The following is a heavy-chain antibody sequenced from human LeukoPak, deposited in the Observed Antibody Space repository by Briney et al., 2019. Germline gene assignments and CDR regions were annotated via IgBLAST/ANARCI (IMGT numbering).Heavy chain of an antibody. CDR1: GYTFTSHY. V-gene: IGHV1-46*01. Sequence: ASVKVSCKASGYTFTSHYMHWVRQAPGQGLEWMGIINPSGGSTSYAQKFQGRVTMTRDTSTSTVYMELSSLRSEDTAVYYCARDRGEYCSSTSCYTMGGYYFDYWGQGTLVTVSS. J-gene: IGHJ4*02. CDR3: ARDRGEYCSSTSCYTMGGYYFDY. D-gene: IGHD2-2*02. CDR2: INPSGGST.